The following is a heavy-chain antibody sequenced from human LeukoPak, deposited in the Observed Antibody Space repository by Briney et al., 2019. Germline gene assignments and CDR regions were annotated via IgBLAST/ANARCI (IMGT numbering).Heavy chain of an antibody. J-gene: IGHJ6*04. V-gene: IGHV4-59*11. CDR3: ARDLTTVTKGFDL. CDR2: VLYSGIT. CDR1: GGSITTHY. Sequence: SETLSLTCSISGGSITTHYWTWIRQPPGKGLEWIGYVLYSGITNYNPSLRGRITISVDTSQNQFSLSLRSVTAADTAVYYCARDLTTVTKGFDLWGKGTTVTVSS. D-gene: IGHD4-17*01.